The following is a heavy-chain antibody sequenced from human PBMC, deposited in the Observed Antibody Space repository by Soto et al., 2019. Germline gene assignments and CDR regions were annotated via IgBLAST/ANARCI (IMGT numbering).Heavy chain of an antibody. V-gene: IGHV3-23*01. Sequence: GGSLRLSCAASGFTFSTYAMTWVRQAPGKGLEWVSSIKSSGDSATYADSVKGRYTISRDNSNNALYLQMYSLRVEDTAVFYCSKGRPCTSDSCPSGFYYYYMAVWGKGTTVTVSS. CDR1: GFTFSTYA. CDR3: SKGRPCTSDSCPSGFYYYYMAV. CDR2: IKSSGDSA. J-gene: IGHJ6*03. D-gene: IGHD2-8*02.